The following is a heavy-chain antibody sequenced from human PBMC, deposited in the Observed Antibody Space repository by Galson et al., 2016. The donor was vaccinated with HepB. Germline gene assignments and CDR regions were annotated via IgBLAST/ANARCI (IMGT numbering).Heavy chain of an antibody. CDR2: IKAVADGGTT. CDR3: TPSTY. Sequence: SLRLSCAASGFTFNNAWMNWVRQTPGKGLEWVARIKAVADGGTTDYAVSVKGRFIISRDDAKNILDLQMNSLKTEDTAVYYCTPSTYWGQGTTVTVSS. CDR1: GFTFNNAW. V-gene: IGHV3-15*07. J-gene: IGHJ3*01.